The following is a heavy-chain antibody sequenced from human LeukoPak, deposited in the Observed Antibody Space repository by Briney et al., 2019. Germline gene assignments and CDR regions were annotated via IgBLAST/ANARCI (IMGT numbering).Heavy chain of an antibody. CDR1: GFIVSSNY. Sequence: GGSLRLSCAASGFIVSSNYMSWVRQAPGKGLEWVSGISSGGNTYYADSVKGRFTITRRISTNTIYLQKNGLRAEDRAVYYCAREVRGYYFDYWGQGNLVTVSS. V-gene: IGHV3-53*01. D-gene: IGHD3-22*01. CDR3: AREVRGYYFDY. J-gene: IGHJ4*02. CDR2: ISSGGNT.